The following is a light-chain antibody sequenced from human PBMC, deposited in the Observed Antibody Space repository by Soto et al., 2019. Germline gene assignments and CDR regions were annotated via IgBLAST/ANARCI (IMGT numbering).Light chain of an antibody. CDR1: QSVSSSY. V-gene: IGKV3-20*01. CDR2: GAS. CDR3: QQYDTSPWT. Sequence: EIVLTQSPGTLSLSPGDRATLSCRARQSVSSSYLAWYQHQPGQAPRLLIYGASSRAPGTPDRFSGSGSGTDFTLTISRLEPEDFAVYYCQQYDTSPWTFGQGTKVEIK. J-gene: IGKJ1*01.